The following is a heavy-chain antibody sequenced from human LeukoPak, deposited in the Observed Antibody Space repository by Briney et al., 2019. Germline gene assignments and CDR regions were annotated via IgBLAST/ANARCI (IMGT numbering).Heavy chain of an antibody. Sequence: TGGSLRLSCAASGFTVSSNYMSWVRQAPGKGLEWVSVIYSGGSTYYADSVKGRFTISRDDSKNTLYLQMNSLRAEDTAVYYCAIVKGITMVRASWGQGTLVTVSS. V-gene: IGHV3-66*01. CDR3: AIVKGITMVRAS. CDR1: GFTVSSNY. CDR2: IYSGGST. J-gene: IGHJ5*02. D-gene: IGHD3-10*01.